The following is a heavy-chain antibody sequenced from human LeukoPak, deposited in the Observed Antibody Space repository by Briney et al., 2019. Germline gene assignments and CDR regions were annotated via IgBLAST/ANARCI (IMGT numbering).Heavy chain of an antibody. Sequence: GASVKVSCKASGYTLTAIYIHWVRQTPGQGLEWMGWINPNSGGTNFAQKFQGRVTMTRDTSISTAYMELSRLGSDDTAVYYCARGPATGDFDYWGQGTLVTVSS. V-gene: IGHV1-2*02. CDR3: ARGPATGDFDY. J-gene: IGHJ4*02. CDR1: GYTLTAIY. D-gene: IGHD7-27*01. CDR2: INPNSGGT.